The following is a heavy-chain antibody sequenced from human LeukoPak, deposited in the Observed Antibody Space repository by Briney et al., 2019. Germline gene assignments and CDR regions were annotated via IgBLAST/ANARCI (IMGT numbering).Heavy chain of an antibody. CDR1: GGSISGHY. D-gene: IGHD3-22*01. Sequence: PSETLSLTCTVSGGSISGHYWSWLRQPPGKGLEWIGYVYSTGSTHYNPSLKGRVTMSLDTSKNQFSLQLLSVTAADTAMYYCARHYDPPSYYSNYFDYWGQGTLITVSS. CDR2: VYSTGST. CDR3: ARHYDPPSYYSNYFDY. V-gene: IGHV4-59*08. J-gene: IGHJ4*02.